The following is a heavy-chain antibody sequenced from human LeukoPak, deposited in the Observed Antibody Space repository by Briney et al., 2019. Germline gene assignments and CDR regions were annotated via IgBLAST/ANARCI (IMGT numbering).Heavy chain of an antibody. V-gene: IGHV3-53*01. Sequence: GGSLRLSCEASGFTVRSNYLSWVRQAPGKGLEWVSVLYSGGSTFYADSVKGRFTISRDTSKNTVYLHMNIMRAEDTAVYYCARPDSTIAVAGIHYWGQGTLVIVSS. CDR3: ARPDSTIAVAGIHY. CDR2: LYSGGST. J-gene: IGHJ4*02. CDR1: GFTVRSNY. D-gene: IGHD6-19*01.